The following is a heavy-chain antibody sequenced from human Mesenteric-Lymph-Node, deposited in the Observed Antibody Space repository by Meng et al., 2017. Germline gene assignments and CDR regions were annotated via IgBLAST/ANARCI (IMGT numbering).Heavy chain of an antibody. CDR3: ARESPFDP. CDR2: INTNTGNQ. Sequence: QVQLVQSGSELKKPGASVKVSCKASGYTFTSFAINWVRQAPGEGLEWVGRINTNTGNQAYDQGFTERFVFSLDTSVSTAYLQISSLKAEDTAVYYCARESPFDPWGQGTLVTVSS. V-gene: IGHV7-4-1*02. CDR1: GYTFTSFA. J-gene: IGHJ5*02.